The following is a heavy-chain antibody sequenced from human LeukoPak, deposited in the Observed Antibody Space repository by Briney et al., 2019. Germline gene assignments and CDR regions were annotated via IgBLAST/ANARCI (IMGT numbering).Heavy chain of an antibody. V-gene: IGHV4-61*02. J-gene: IGHJ4*02. CDR3: ARRIRRLNSSGWYWYFDY. D-gene: IGHD6-19*01. Sequence: SETLSLTCTVSGGSISSGSYYWSWIRQPAGKGLEWIGRIYTSGSTNYNPSLKSRVTISVDTSKNQFSLKLSSVTAADTAVYYCARRIRRLNSSGWYWYFDYWGQGTLVTVSS. CDR2: IYTSGST. CDR1: GGSISSGSYY.